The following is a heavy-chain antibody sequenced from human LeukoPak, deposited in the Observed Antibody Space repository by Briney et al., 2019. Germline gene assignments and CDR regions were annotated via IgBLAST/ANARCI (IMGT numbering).Heavy chain of an antibody. J-gene: IGHJ3*02. CDR3: ARGPRLDSSGWYYGAFDI. Sequence: ASVKVSCKASGYTFTGYYIHWVRQAPGQGLEWMGGINANSGGADYAQKFQGRVSMTRDTSISTAYMELSSLRSDDTAVYYCARGPRLDSSGWYYGAFDIWGQGTMVTVS. V-gene: IGHV1-2*02. CDR1: GYTFTGYY. D-gene: IGHD6-19*01. CDR2: INANSGGA.